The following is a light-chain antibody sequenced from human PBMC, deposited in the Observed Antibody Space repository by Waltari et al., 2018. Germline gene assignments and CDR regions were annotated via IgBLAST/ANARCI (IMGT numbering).Light chain of an antibody. Sequence: QSALTQPASVSGSPGQSITISCTGTNSEIGGCNSLSWCQHHPGHAPTLMLYDVTKRPSGVSDRFSGSKSGTTASRTISGLHTDDEADYYCGSYTITSTLVFGGGTKLTVL. CDR3: GSYTITSTLV. CDR1: NSEIGGCNS. J-gene: IGLJ2*01. CDR2: DVT. V-gene: IGLV2-14*03.